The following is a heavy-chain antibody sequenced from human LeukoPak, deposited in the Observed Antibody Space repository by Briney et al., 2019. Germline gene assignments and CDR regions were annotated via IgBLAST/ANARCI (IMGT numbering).Heavy chain of an antibody. CDR3: ARDHVSGRDDRNFDY. D-gene: IGHD3-10*01. J-gene: IGHJ4*02. V-gene: IGHV1-2*02. Sequence: ASVKVSCKASGYNFRDYYMFWIRQAPGQGLVWVGWINPKTGVTSYAQKFQGRVTVTTDTSISTLYMELNSLRSDDTAVYYCARDHVSGRDDRNFDYWGQGTLVTVSS. CDR2: INPKTGVT. CDR1: GYNFRDYY.